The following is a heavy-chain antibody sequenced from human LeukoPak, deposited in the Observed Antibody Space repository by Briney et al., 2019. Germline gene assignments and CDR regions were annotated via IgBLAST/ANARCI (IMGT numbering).Heavy chain of an antibody. CDR2: ISSSSSYI. CDR1: GFTVRSNY. D-gene: IGHD2-15*01. Sequence: PGGSLRLSCAASGFTVRSNYMSWVRQAPGKGLEWVSSISSSSSYIYYADSVKGRFTISRDNAKNSLYLQMNSLRAEDTAVYYCARGVGSFSWWDYWGQGTLVTVSS. J-gene: IGHJ4*02. V-gene: IGHV3-21*01. CDR3: ARGVGSFSWWDY.